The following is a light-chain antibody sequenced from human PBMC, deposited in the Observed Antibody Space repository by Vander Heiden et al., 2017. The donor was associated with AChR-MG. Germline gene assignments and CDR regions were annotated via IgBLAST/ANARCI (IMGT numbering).Light chain of an antibody. CDR2: QDS. CDR3: QALDGGMVI. V-gene: IGLV3-1*01. CDR1: DLGQKF. J-gene: IGLJ2*01. Sequence: YDLIQPSSVSVSPGQTVKITCSGYDLGQKFATWYQQKPGQPPVLLIYQDSKRPSRIPDRFSGFNSGNTATLVIAAAQPLDEAHYYCQALDGGMVIFGGGTNLTVL.